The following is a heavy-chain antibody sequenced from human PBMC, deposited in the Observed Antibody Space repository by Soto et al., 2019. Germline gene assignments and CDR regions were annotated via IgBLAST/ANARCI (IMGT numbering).Heavy chain of an antibody. CDR1: GGTFSSYA. V-gene: IGHV1-69*12. D-gene: IGHD3-16*01. J-gene: IGHJ4*02. Sequence: QVQLVQSGAAVKKPGSSVKVSCKASGGTFSSYAISWVRQAPGQGLEWMGGSIPIFGTATYAQKFQGIVTITADESTSTVYMELSSLRSEDTAVYYCARPLGGLDFDYWGQGTLVTVSS. CDR2: SIPIFGTA. CDR3: ARPLGGLDFDY.